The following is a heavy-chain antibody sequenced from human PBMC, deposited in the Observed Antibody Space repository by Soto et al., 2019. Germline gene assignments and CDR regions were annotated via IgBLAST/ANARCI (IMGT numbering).Heavy chain of an antibody. CDR1: GGSISSYY. J-gene: IGHJ5*02. CDR2: IYYSGST. CDR3: ARGVGGYQKNWFDP. V-gene: IGHV4-59*01. D-gene: IGHD6-25*01. Sequence: SQTLSLTCTVSGGSISSYYWSWIRQPPGKGLEWIGYIYYSGSTNYNPSLKSRVTISVDTSKNQFSLKLSSVTAADTAVYYCARGVGGYQKNWFDPWGQGTLVTVSS.